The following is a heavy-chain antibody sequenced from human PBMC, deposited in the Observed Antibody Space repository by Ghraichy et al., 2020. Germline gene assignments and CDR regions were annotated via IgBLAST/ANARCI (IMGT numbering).Heavy chain of an antibody. CDR2: INPNSGGT. Sequence: ASVKVSCKASGYTFTGYYMHWVRQAPGQGLEWMGWINPNSGGTNYAQKFQGRVTMTRDTSISTAYMELSRLRSDDTAVYYCARDRAKWELDLDYWGQGTLVTVSS. CDR1: GYTFTGYY. CDR3: ARDRAKWELDLDY. J-gene: IGHJ4*02. D-gene: IGHD1-26*01. V-gene: IGHV1-2*02.